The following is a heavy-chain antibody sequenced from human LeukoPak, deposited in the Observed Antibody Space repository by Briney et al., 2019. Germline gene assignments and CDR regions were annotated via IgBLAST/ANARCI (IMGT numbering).Heavy chain of an antibody. V-gene: IGHV3-23*01. CDR3: AKWDTYYDSSGYYFY. J-gene: IGHJ4*02. Sequence: ESLRLSCAASGFTFSSYGMSWVRQAPGKGLEWVSAISGSGGSTYYADSVKGRFTISRDNSKNTLYLQMNSLRAEDTAVYYCAKWDTYYDSSGYYFYWGQGTLVTVSS. CDR1: GFTFSSYG. CDR2: ISGSGGST. D-gene: IGHD3-22*01.